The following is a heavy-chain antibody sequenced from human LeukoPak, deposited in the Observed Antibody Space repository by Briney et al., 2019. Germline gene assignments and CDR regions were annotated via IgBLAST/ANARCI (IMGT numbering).Heavy chain of an antibody. CDR2: ISGSGGGT. CDR3: AKGLKAVSVVAGAFYYYYYMDV. Sequence: GGSLRLSCAASGFTFNTYAMTWVRQAPGKGLEWVSAISGSGGGTYYADSVKGRFTISRDNSKNTLYLQVNSLRAEDTAVYYCAKGLKAVSVVAGAFYYYYYMDVWGKGTTVTVSS. J-gene: IGHJ6*03. CDR1: GFTFNTYA. V-gene: IGHV3-23*01. D-gene: IGHD6-19*01.